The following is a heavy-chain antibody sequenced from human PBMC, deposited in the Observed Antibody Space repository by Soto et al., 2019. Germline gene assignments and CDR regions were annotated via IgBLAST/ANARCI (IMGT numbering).Heavy chain of an antibody. CDR2: INAGNGNT. Sequence: QVQLVQSGAEEKKPGASVKVSCKASGYTFTSYAMHWVRQAPGQRLEWMGWINAGNGNTKYSQKFQGRVTITRDTSASTAYMELSSLRSEDTAVDYCATSSGYDVIDDYWGQGTLVTVSS. CDR1: GYTFTSYA. V-gene: IGHV1-3*05. CDR3: ATSSGYDVIDDY. D-gene: IGHD3-22*01. J-gene: IGHJ4*02.